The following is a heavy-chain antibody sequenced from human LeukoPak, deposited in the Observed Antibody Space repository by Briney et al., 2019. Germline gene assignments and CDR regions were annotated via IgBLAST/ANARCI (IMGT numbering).Heavy chain of an antibody. J-gene: IGHJ4*02. CDR3: AKSISSGWYSFDY. Sequence: PGGSLRPSCTASGFTFSSYAMTCVRQAPGKGLEWVSGISISGASTYYADSVKGRFTISRDNSKNTLYLQMNSLGAEDTAVYYCAKSISSGWYSFDYWGQGTLVTVSS. CDR2: ISISGAST. D-gene: IGHD6-19*01. V-gene: IGHV3-23*01. CDR1: GFTFSSYA.